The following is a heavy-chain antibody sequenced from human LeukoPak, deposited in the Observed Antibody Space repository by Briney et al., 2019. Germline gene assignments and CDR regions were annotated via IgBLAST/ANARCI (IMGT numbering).Heavy chain of an antibody. CDR2: ISYDGSNK. V-gene: IGHV3-30-3*01. D-gene: IGHD1-20*01. CDR1: GFTFSSYA. CDR3: ARGVGITGELTGFDY. J-gene: IGHJ4*02. Sequence: PGRSLRLSCAASGFTFSSYAMHWVRQAPGKGLEWVAVISYDGSNKYYADSVKGRFTISRDNSKNTLYLQMNSLRAEGTAVYYCARGVGITGELTGFDYWGQGTLVIVSS.